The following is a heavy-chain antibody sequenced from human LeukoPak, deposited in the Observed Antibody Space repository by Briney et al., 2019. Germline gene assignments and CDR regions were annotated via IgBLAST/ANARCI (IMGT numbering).Heavy chain of an antibody. CDR3: AKERRGWYSEN. J-gene: IGHJ4*02. D-gene: IGHD3-16*01. V-gene: IGHV3-48*03. CDR2: ISSSGSTS. CDR1: GFTFRSYE. Sequence: GGSLRLSCAASGFTFRSYEMNWVRQAPGKGLEWISYISSSGSTSYYADSVKGRFTISRDNSKNTLYLQMNSLRVEDTAVYYCAKERRGWYSENWGQGTPVTVSS.